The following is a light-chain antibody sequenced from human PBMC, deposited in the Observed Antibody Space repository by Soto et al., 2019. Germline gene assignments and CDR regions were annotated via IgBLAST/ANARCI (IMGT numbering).Light chain of an antibody. CDR3: QTWGTGLGQVV. Sequence: QSVLTQSPSASASLGASVKLTCTLSSGHSSYAIAWHQQQPEKGPRYLMKLNSDGSHSKGDGIPDRFSGSSSGAERYLTISSLQSEDEADYYCQTWGTGLGQVVFGGGTKLTVL. CDR1: SGHSSYA. CDR2: LNSDGSH. V-gene: IGLV4-69*01. J-gene: IGLJ2*01.